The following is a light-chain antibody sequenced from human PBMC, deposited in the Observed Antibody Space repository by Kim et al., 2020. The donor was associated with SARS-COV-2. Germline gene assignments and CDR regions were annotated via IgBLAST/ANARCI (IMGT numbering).Light chain of an antibody. CDR1: QYIRND. V-gene: IGKV1-6*01. CDR3: LQDYTYPRT. CDR2: AAS. Sequence: AIQMTQSPSSLSASVGDRVTITCRAGQYIRNDLGWYQQTPGKAPKLLIYAASTLQSGVPSRFSGSGSGTHFTLTISSLQPEDFATYYCLQDYTYPRTFGQGTKVDIK. J-gene: IGKJ1*01.